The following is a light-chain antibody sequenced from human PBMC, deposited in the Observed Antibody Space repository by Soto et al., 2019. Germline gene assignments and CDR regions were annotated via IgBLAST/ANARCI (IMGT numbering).Light chain of an antibody. CDR2: EVS. Sequence: QSVLTQPASVSGSPGQSITISCTGTTNDVGGYNYVSWYQQHPGKAPKLLIFEVSSRPSGVSNRFSGSKSGNTASLTISALQAEDEADYFCNSYTSSTSRPYVFGTSTQLTVL. J-gene: IGLJ1*01. V-gene: IGLV2-14*01. CDR3: NSYTSSTSRPYV. CDR1: TNDVGGYNY.